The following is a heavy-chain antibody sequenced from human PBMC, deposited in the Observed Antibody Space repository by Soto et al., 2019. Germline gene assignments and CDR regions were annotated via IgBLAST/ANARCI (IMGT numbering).Heavy chain of an antibody. J-gene: IGHJ6*02. CDR1: GFTFSSYG. CDR3: AKDQGVGYSYGYSYYYGMDV. Sequence: GGSLRLSCAASGFTFSSYGMHWVRQAPGKGLEWVAVISYDGSNKYYADSVKGRFTISRDNSKNTLYLQMNSLRAEDTAVYYCAKDQGVGYSYGYSYYYGMDVWGQGTTVTVSS. CDR2: ISYDGSNK. V-gene: IGHV3-30*18. D-gene: IGHD5-18*01.